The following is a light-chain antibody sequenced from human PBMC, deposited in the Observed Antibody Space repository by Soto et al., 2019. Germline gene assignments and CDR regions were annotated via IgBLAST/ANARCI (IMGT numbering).Light chain of an antibody. CDR3: QQYDNLPIT. CDR2: DAS. J-gene: IGKJ4*01. Sequence: IQMTQYPSSLSASVGDRVTITCQASQDISNYLNWYQQKPGKAPKLLIYDASNLETGVPSRFSGSGSGTDFTFTISSLQPEDIATYYCQQYDNLPITFGGGSKV. V-gene: IGKV1-33*01. CDR1: QDISNY.